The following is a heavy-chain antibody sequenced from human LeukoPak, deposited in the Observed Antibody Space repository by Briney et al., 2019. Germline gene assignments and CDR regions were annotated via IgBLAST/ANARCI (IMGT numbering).Heavy chain of an antibody. CDR1: GGSISRSSYY. CDR2: MYYSGST. J-gene: IGHJ6*03. D-gene: IGHD3-10*01. Sequence: SETLSLTCSVSGGSISRSSYYWGWIRQPPGKGLEWIGSMYYSGSTFYNPSLKSRVTILVDTSKNQFSLKLSSVTAADTAVYYCARDYGSGRRYYYMDVWGKGTTVTISS. V-gene: IGHV4-39*07. CDR3: ARDYGSGRRYYYMDV.